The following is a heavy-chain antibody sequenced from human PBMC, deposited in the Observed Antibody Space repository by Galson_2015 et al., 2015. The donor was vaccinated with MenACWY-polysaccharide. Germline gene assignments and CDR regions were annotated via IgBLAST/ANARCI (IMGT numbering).Heavy chain of an antibody. CDR3: IRPYYYDSSGYYRLDY. D-gene: IGHD3-22*01. CDR1: GFTFSGSA. Sequence: SLRLSCAASGFTFSGSAMHWVRQASGKGLEWVGRIRSKANNYATAYAASMKGRFTISSDDSKNTAYLQMNSLKPEDTAVYYCIRPYYYDSSGYYRLDYWGQGTLVTVSS. J-gene: IGHJ4*02. CDR2: IRSKANNYAT. V-gene: IGHV3-73*01.